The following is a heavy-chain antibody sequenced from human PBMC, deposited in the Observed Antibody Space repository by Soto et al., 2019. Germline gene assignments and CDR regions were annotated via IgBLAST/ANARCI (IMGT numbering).Heavy chain of an antibody. V-gene: IGHV1-3*01. J-gene: IGHJ6*03. CDR2: INAGNGNT. CDR1: GYTFTGYS. CDR3: ARDRGGWAGSVYYYYMDV. D-gene: IGHD3-10*01. Sequence: ASVKVSCEASGYTFTGYSMHWVRQAPGQRLEWMGWINAGNGNTKYSQKFQGRVTITRDTSASTAYMELSSLRSEDTAVYYFARDRGGWAGSVYYYYMDVWGKGTTVTVSS.